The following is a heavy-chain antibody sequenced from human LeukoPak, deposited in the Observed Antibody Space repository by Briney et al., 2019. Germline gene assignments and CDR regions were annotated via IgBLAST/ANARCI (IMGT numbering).Heavy chain of an antibody. V-gene: IGHV4-61*02. CDR3: AREVYSSGWYTSNYFDY. Sequence: PSETLSLTCTVSGGFISSGSYYWNWIRQPAGKGLEWIGRIYSSGSTNYNPSLKSRVTMSVDTSKNQFSLKLSSVTAADTAVYYCAREVYSSGWYTSNYFDYWGQGTLVTVSS. CDR1: GGFISSGSYY. CDR2: IYSSGST. J-gene: IGHJ4*02. D-gene: IGHD6-19*01.